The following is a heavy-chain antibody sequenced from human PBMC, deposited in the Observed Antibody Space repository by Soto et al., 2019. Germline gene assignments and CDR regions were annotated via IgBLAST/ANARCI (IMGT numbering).Heavy chain of an antibody. J-gene: IGHJ4*02. CDR1: GFTFSSYG. CDR2: ISYDGSNK. CDR3: AKGGGLWFGESHPDY. Sequence: QVQLVESGGGVVQPGRSLRLSCAASGFTFSSYGMHWVRQAPGKGLEWVAVISYDGSNKYYADSVKGRFTISRDNSKNTLYLQMNCLRAEDTAVYYCAKGGGLWFGESHPDYWGQGTLVTVSS. V-gene: IGHV3-30*18. D-gene: IGHD3-10*01.